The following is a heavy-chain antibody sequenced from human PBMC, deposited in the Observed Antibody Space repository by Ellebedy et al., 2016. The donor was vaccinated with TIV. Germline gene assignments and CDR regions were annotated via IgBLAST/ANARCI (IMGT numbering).Heavy chain of an antibody. V-gene: IGHV3-49*03. CDR1: GFTFGDYA. CDR3: SRVEVKVAGYFDY. J-gene: IGHJ4*02. CDR2: IRNKAYGGTT. D-gene: IGHD6-19*01. Sequence: GESLKISCTASGFTFGDYAMSWFREAPGKGLEWGSFIRNKAYGGTTEYAASVRGRFTISRDDSKSIAYLQMNSLKTEDTAVYYCSRVEVKVAGYFDYWGQGSLVTVSS.